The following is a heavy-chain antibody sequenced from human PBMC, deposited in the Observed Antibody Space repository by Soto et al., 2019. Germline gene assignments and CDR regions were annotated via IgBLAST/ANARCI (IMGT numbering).Heavy chain of an antibody. CDR3: ARGLILWFGDLSRRGGYYYYMDV. CDR2: INDSGGI. Sequence: QVQLQQWRAGLLKPSETLSLTCAVYGGSFSGYQWSWIRQTPGKGLEWSGGINDSGGINYNPSLKSRVTILVDAAKKQISLKLSSVTAADTAVYFCARGLILWFGDLSRRGGYYYYMDVWGKGTTVTVSS. V-gene: IGHV4-34*02. J-gene: IGHJ6*03. D-gene: IGHD3-10*01. CDR1: GGSFSGYQ.